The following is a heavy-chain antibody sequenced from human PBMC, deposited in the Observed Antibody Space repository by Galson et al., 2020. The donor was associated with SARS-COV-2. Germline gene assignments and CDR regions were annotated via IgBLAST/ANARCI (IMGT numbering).Heavy chain of an antibody. J-gene: IGHJ4*02. D-gene: IGHD6-13*01. V-gene: IGHV5-51*01. CDR2: IYPGDSDT. Sequence: GESLKISCKGSGYSFTSYWIGWVRQMPGKGLEWMGIIYPGDSDTRYSPSFQGQVTISADKSISTAYLQWRSLKASDTAMYYCSRLDSSMWYYFDYWGQGTLVTVSS. CDR3: SRLDSSMWYYFDY. CDR1: GYSFTSYW.